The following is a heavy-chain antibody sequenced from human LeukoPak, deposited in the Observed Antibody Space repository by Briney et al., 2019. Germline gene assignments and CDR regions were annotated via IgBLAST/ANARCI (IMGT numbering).Heavy chain of an antibody. CDR3: AREKTGEKYYYGMDV. CDR1: RFTLSSYS. J-gene: IGHJ6*04. CDR2: ISSSSSYI. V-gene: IGHV3-21*01. Sequence: PGGSLRLSCAASRFTLSSYSMNWVRQAPGKGLEWVSSISSSSSYIYYADSVKGRFTISRDNAKNSLYLQMNSLRAEDTAVYYCAREKTGEKYYYGMDVWGKGTTITVSS. D-gene: IGHD7-27*01.